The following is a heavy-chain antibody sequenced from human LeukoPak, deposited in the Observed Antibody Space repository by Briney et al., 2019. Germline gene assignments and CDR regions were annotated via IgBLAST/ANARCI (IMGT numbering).Heavy chain of an antibody. D-gene: IGHD3-10*01. Sequence: ASVKVSCKASGYTFTSYGISWVRQAPGQGLEWMGWISAYNGNTNYAQKLQGRVTMTTDTSTSTAYMELRSLRSDDTAVYYCASGGAMVRGVIIESAGFDYWGQGTLVTVSS. J-gene: IGHJ4*02. CDR1: GYTFTSYG. CDR3: ASGGAMVRGVIIESAGFDY. CDR2: ISAYNGNT. V-gene: IGHV1-18*01.